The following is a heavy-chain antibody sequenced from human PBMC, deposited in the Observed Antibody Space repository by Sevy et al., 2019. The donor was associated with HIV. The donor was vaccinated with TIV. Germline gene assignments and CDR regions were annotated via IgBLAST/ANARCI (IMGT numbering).Heavy chain of an antibody. Sequence: SETLSLTCNVSGVSITRSYWNWIRQTPGKGLEWIAFVYYTGKTNYNPSLKSRVTVSLDTSKSQFSLKLSSVTAADTGVYYCARGGAGRQFDYYYYMDVWGKGTTVTVSS. CDR1: GVSITRSY. D-gene: IGHD6-6*01. CDR2: VYYTGKT. CDR3: ARGGAGRQFDYYYYMDV. J-gene: IGHJ6*03. V-gene: IGHV4-59*01.